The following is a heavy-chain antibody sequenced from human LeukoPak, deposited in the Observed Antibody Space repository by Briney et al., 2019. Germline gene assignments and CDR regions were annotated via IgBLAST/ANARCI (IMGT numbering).Heavy chain of an antibody. Sequence: PGGSLRLSCAVSGFTFSNNRMTWVRQAPGKGLEWVANINQDGGEKYYVDSVKGRLTISRDNAKNSLYLQMNSLRAEDTAIYYCARVPPEDRTWFDPWGQGTLVTVSS. D-gene: IGHD1-14*01. V-gene: IGHV3-7*01. CDR3: ARVPPEDRTWFDP. J-gene: IGHJ5*02. CDR1: GFTFSNNR. CDR2: INQDGGEK.